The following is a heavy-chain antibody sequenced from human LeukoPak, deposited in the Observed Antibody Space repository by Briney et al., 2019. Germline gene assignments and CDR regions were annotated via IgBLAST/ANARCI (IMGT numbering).Heavy chain of an antibody. Sequence: PGGSLRLSCAASGFTFSSYAMHWVRQAPGKGLEWVAVISYDGSNKYYADSVKGRFTISRDNSKNTLYLQMNSLRAEDTAVYYCARVETTYYYYGMDVWGQGTTVTVSS. CDR2: ISYDGSNK. CDR1: GFTFSSYA. J-gene: IGHJ6*02. D-gene: IGHD4-11*01. CDR3: ARVETTYYYYGMDV. V-gene: IGHV3-30-3*01.